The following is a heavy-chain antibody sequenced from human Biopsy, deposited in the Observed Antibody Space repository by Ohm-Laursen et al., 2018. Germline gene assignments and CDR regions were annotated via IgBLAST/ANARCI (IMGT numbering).Heavy chain of an antibody. Sequence: SSVKVSCNASGFSFTGYYIHWVRQAPGQGLEWMGWISPKSGGTNYAQKFQGNITMTKNTSMSTAYMEMSRLRSDDTAVYYCALQSVAQMKNFDYWGQGTLVTVSS. J-gene: IGHJ4*02. CDR2: ISPKSGGT. D-gene: IGHD6-19*01. CDR1: GFSFTGYY. V-gene: IGHV1-2*02. CDR3: ALQSVAQMKNFDY.